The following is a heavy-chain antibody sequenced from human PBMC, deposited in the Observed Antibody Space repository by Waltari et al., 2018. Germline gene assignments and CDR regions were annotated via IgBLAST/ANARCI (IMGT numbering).Heavy chain of an antibody. J-gene: IGHJ4*02. CDR1: GFAVSNKY. Sequence: EVQLVDSGGGLVHRGGSVSLSCVASGFAVSNKYIHWVRQAPGKGLEWVAVMYGGGNSFYADSVRGRFTISRDHSKNTLYLQMNSLRVEDTAVYYCATRIAYYYDSSGYYFNYWGQGSLVTVSS. CDR3: ATRIAYYYDSSGYYFNY. CDR2: MYGGGNS. V-gene: IGHV3-66*01. D-gene: IGHD3-22*01.